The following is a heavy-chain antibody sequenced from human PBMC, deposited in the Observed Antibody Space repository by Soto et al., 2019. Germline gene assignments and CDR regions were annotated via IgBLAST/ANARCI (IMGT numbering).Heavy chain of an antibody. CDR2: IIPILGIA. Sequence: QVQLVQSGAEVKKPGSSMKVSCKASGGTFSSYTISWVRQAPGQGLEWMGRIIPILGIANYAQKFQGRVTITADKSTSTAYMELSRLKSEDTAVYYCARRIVGATYYYYYGMDVWGQGTKVTVSS. D-gene: IGHD1-26*01. CDR3: ARRIVGATYYYYYGMDV. V-gene: IGHV1-69*02. J-gene: IGHJ6*02. CDR1: GGTFSSYT.